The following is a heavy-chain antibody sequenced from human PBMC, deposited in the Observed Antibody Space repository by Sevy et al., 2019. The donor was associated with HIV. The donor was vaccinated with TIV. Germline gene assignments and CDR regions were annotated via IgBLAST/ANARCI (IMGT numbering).Heavy chain of an antibody. CDR3: AKPGKFSGSYLNAFDL. D-gene: IGHD1-26*01. Sequence: GGSLRLSCAASGFTFSKYGMHWVRQAPGKGLEWVAVISYAGGNKYYADSVKGRFTISKDNFKNTLYLQMNSLRAEDTAIYYCAKPGKFSGSYLNAFDLWGQGTMVTVSS. J-gene: IGHJ3*01. CDR2: ISYAGGNK. CDR1: GFTFSKYG. V-gene: IGHV3-30*18.